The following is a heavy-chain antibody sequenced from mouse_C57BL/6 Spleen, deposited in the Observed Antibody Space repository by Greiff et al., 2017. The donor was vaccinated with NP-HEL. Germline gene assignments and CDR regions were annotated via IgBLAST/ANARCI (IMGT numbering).Heavy chain of an antibody. V-gene: IGHV1-42*01. CDR1: GYSFTGYY. CDR3: ARNYYGSSYGY. CDR2: INPSTGGT. Sequence: VQLQQSGPELVKPGASVKISCKASGYSFTGYYMNWVKQSPEMSLEWIGEINPSTGGTTYNQKFKAKATLTVDKSSSTAYMQLKSLTSEDSAVYYCARNYYGSSYGYWGQGTTLTVSS. J-gene: IGHJ2*01. D-gene: IGHD1-1*01.